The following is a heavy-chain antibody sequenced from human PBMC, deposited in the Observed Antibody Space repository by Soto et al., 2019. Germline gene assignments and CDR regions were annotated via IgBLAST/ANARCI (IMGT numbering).Heavy chain of an antibody. Sequence: GESLKISCKGSGYSFTSYWISWVRQMPGKGLEWMGRIDPSDSYTNYSPSFQGHVTISADKSISTAYLQWSSLKASDTAMYYCARRSAAGEISLNYYYYGMDVWGQGTTVTVSS. CDR3: ARRSAAGEISLNYYYYGMDV. D-gene: IGHD3-16*01. V-gene: IGHV5-10-1*01. J-gene: IGHJ6*02. CDR1: GYSFTSYW. CDR2: IDPSDSYT.